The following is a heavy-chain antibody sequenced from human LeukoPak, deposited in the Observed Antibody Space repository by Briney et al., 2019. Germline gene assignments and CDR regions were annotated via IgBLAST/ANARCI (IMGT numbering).Heavy chain of an antibody. CDR1: GHTFTGHY. CDR3: AREAKYSSSWSHAFDI. Sequence: ASVKVSCKASGHTFTGHYMHWVRQAPGQGLEWMGRINPNSGGTNYAQKFQGRVTMTRDTSISTAYMELSRLRSDDTAVYYCAREAKYSSSWSHAFDIWGQGTMVTVSS. CDR2: INPNSGGT. D-gene: IGHD6-13*01. J-gene: IGHJ3*02. V-gene: IGHV1-2*06.